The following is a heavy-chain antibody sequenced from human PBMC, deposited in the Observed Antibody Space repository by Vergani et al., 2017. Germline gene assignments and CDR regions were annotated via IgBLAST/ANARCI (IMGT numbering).Heavy chain of an antibody. V-gene: IGHV3-30*04. Sequence: QVQLVESGGGVVQPGRSLRLSCAASGFTFSSYAMHWVRQAPGKGLEWVAVIANDGGDKKYADSVKGRFTVSRDNSKNTLYLQMNSLRAEDTAVYYCAKDAQMGAAVYYFDYWGQGTLVTVSS. CDR1: GFTFSSYA. CDR2: IANDGGDK. CDR3: AKDAQMGAAVYYFDY. J-gene: IGHJ4*02. D-gene: IGHD6-13*01.